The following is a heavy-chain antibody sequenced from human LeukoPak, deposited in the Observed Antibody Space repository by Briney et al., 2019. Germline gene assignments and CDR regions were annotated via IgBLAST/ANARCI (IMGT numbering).Heavy chain of an antibody. CDR3: TKGGGSSWSWTDY. J-gene: IGHJ4*02. D-gene: IGHD6-13*01. V-gene: IGHV3-23*01. CDR1: GFTFSSYA. CDR2: ISGSGGST. Sequence: GGSLRLSCAASGFTFSSYAMSWVRQAPGKGLEWVSAISGSGGSTYYADSVKGRFTISRDNSKNTLYLQMNRLRAEDTAVYYCTKGGGSSWSWTDYWGQGTLVTVPS.